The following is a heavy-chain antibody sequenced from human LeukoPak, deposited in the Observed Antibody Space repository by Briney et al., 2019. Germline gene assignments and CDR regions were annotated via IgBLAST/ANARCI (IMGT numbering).Heavy chain of an antibody. CDR3: AKTTGGNAYDYIHY. V-gene: IGHV3-23*01. CDR1: GFTFSNYG. CDR2: TSASGSSP. Sequence: GGSLRLSCGASGFTFSNYGMNWVRQAPGKGLEWVSATSASGSSPNYSDSVKGRFTISRDNSKNTLYLQMNSLRAEDTAVYYCAKTTGGNAYDYIHYWGQGTLVTVSS. D-gene: IGHD5-12*01. J-gene: IGHJ4*02.